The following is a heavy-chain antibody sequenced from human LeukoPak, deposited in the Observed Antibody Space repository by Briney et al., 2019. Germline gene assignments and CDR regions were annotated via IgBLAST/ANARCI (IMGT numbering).Heavy chain of an antibody. Sequence: GGSLRLSCAASGFTFSNYGMSWVRQAPGKGLEWVSAISGSGGSTYYADSVKGRFTISRDNSKNTLYLQMNSLRAEDTAVYYCAKNWFGELLLFDYWGQGTLVTVSS. CDR2: ISGSGGST. CDR1: GFTFSNYG. D-gene: IGHD3-10*01. V-gene: IGHV3-23*01. CDR3: AKNWFGELLLFDY. J-gene: IGHJ4*02.